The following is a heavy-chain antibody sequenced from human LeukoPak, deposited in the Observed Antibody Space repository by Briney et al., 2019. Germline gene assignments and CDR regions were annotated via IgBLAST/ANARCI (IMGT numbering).Heavy chain of an antibody. V-gene: IGHV3-74*01. Sequence: GGSLRLSCAASGFTFSNYWMHWVRQAPGKGLVWVSRIDSDGSYTSYADSVKGRFTISRDNAKNTLYLQMNSLRAEGTAVYYCGSVFEYWGQGTLVTVSS. J-gene: IGHJ4*02. CDR2: IDSDGSYT. CDR1: GFTFSNYW. CDR3: GSVFEY.